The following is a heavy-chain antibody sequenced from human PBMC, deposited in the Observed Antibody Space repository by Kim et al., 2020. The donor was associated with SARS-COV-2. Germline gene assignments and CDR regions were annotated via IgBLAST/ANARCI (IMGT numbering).Heavy chain of an antibody. V-gene: IGHV3-9*01. J-gene: IGHJ4*02. CDR2: ISWNSGSI. CDR1: GFTFDDYA. Sequence: GGSLRLSCAASGFTFDDYAMHWVRQAPGKGLEWVSGISWNSGSIGYADSVKGRFTISRDNAKNSLYLQMNSLRAEDTALYYCAKGLSSGYYDPFDYWGQGTLVTVSS. D-gene: IGHD3-22*01. CDR3: AKGLSSGYYDPFDY.